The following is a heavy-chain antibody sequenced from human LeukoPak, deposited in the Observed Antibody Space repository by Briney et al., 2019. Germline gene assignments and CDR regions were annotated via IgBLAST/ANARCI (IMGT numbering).Heavy chain of an antibody. CDR3: ARGGRRDGTVSTYYFSAMDV. CDR2: LSYDGVNA. V-gene: IGHV3-30*04. CDR1: GFSFSDNV. D-gene: IGHD3-10*01. J-gene: IGHJ6*02. Sequence: GGSLRLSCVVSGFSFSDNVFHWVRQAPGKGLEWVTYLSYDGVNAFYADSVKGRFTISRDTAGGTVSLQMDNLRVEDTAVYYCARGGRRDGTVSTYYFSAMDVWGQGPAVTVSS.